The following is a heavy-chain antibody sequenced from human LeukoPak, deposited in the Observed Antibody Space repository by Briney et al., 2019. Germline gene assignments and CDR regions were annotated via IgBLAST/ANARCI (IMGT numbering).Heavy chain of an antibody. J-gene: IGHJ4*02. CDR3: AKDWYSSSSSSSFYFDY. V-gene: IGHV3-23*01. Sequence: GGSQRLSCAASGFTFSSYAMNWVRLAPGKGLEWVSGISGSGGRTYYADSVKGRFTISRDNSKNTLYLQMNSLRAEDTAVYYCAKDWYSSSSSSSFYFDYWGQGTLVTVSS. CDR2: ISGSGGRT. D-gene: IGHD6-6*01. CDR1: GFTFSSYA.